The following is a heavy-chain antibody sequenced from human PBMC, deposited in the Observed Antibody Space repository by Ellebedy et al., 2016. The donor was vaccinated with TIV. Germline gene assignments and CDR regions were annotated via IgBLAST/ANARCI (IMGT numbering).Heavy chain of an antibody. CDR3: ARVSCSGTDCPSPTYYYYMDV. CDR2: IIPMFGTA. CDR1: GGTFNNHA. Sequence: ASVKVSXXAPGGTFNNHAISWVRQAPGQGLEWMGEIIPMFGTANYAQKFQDRVTITADESTSTAYMEMSSLRSDDTAMYYCARVSCSGTDCPSPTYYYYMDVWGKGTTVSVSS. D-gene: IGHD2-2*01. V-gene: IGHV1-69*13. J-gene: IGHJ6*03.